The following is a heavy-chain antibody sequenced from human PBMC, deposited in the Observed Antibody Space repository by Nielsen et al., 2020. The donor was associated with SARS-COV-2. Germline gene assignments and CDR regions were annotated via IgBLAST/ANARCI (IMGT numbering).Heavy chain of an antibody. J-gene: IGHJ5*02. D-gene: IGHD4-23*01. CDR1: GFTFSSYE. CDR3: ARGGAVSP. Sequence: GSLRLSCAASGFTFSSYEMNWVRQAPGKGLEWVSYISSSGSTKYYADSVKGRFTISRDNAKNSLYLQMNSLRAEDTAVYYCARGGAVSPWGQGTLVTVSS. CDR2: ISSSGSTK. V-gene: IGHV3-48*03.